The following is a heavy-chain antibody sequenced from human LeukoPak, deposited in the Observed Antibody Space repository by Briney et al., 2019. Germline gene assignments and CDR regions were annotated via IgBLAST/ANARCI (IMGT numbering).Heavy chain of an antibody. D-gene: IGHD3-10*01. CDR3: ARVQRVKFPLKYYFDY. V-gene: IGHV3-23*01. Sequence: GGSLRLSCAASGFTFSSYAMSWVRQAPGKGLEWVSAISGSGGSTYYADSVKGRFTISRDNSKNTLYLQMNSLRAEDTAVYYCARVQRVKFPLKYYFDYWGQGTLVTVSS. CDR1: GFTFSSYA. J-gene: IGHJ4*02. CDR2: ISGSGGST.